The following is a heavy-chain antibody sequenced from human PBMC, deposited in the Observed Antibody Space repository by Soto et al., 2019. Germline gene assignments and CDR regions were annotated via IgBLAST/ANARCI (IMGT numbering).Heavy chain of an antibody. CDR1: GYTFTSYA. Sequence: GASVKLSLKASGYTFTSYAMHWVRQAPGQRLEWMGWINAGNGNTKYSQKFQGRVTITRDTSASTAYMELSSLRSEDTAVYYCASSGTTRASNWFDPWGQGTLVTVSS. D-gene: IGHD4-17*01. V-gene: IGHV1-3*01. CDR2: INAGNGNT. CDR3: ASSGTTRASNWFDP. J-gene: IGHJ5*02.